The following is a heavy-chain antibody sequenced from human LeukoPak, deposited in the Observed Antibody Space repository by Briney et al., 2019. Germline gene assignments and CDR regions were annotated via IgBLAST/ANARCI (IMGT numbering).Heavy chain of an antibody. D-gene: IGHD3-3*01. CDR2: ISSSSSYI. CDR3: ARDFNLDLAY. Sequence: KPGGSLRLSCAASGFTFSSYSMNWVRLAPGKGLEWVSSISSSSSYIYYADSVKGRFTISRDNAKNSLYLQMNSLRAEDTAVYYCARDFNLDLAYWGQGTLVTVSS. J-gene: IGHJ4*02. CDR1: GFTFSSYS. V-gene: IGHV3-21*01.